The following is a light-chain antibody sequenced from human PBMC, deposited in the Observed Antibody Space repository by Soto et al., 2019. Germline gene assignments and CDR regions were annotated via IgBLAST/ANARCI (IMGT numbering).Light chain of an antibody. J-gene: IGKJ4*02. V-gene: IGKV1-39*01. CDR3: QQSYSTLT. CDR2: GSS. Sequence: DIQMTQSPSSLAASVGDTVTITCRARQNIDTYLNWYRQRPGKAPELLIYGSSNLQSGVPARFSGSGSGTEFTLTISSLQPEDFASCYCQQSYSTLTFGGGTRLEIK. CDR1: QNIDTY.